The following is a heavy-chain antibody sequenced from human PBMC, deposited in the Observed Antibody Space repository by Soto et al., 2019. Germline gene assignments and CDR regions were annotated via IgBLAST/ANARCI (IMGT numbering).Heavy chain of an antibody. Sequence: QLRLQESGSGVVETSESLSLTCTVFGASITYGGYSWSWIRQSPGRGLEWIGHITHLENTYFNPSFNSRLSMSIDRAKNQFSLKLTSMTAADKGRYFCVRGGGNDPFEYWGQGILVTVSS. CDR2: ITHLENT. J-gene: IGHJ4*02. V-gene: IGHV4-30-2*06. CDR1: GASITYGGYS. CDR3: VRGGGNDPFEY. D-gene: IGHD5-12*01.